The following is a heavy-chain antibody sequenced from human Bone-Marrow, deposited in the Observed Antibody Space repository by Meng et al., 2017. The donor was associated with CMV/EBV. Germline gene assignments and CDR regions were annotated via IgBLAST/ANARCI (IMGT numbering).Heavy chain of an antibody. Sequence: SLKISCAASGFTFSSYAMHWVRQAPGKGLEWVAVISYDGSNKYYADSVKGRFTISRDNSKNTLYVHMNSLRPEDTATYYCARDVTTLGYSGMEVWGQGTTVTVSS. CDR1: GFTFSSYA. CDR3: ARDVTTLGYSGMEV. D-gene: IGHD4-11*01. J-gene: IGHJ6*02. CDR2: ISYDGSNK. V-gene: IGHV3-30*14.